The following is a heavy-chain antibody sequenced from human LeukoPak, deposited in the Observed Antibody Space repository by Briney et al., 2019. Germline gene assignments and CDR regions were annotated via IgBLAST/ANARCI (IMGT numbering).Heavy chain of an antibody. CDR3: AREVRGVTHYYYYGMDV. CDR2: IYHSGST. Sequence: PSEALSLTCAVSGGSISSSNWWSWVRQPPGKGLEWIGEIYHSGSTNYNPSLKSRVTISVDKSKNQFSLKLSSVTAADTAVYYCAREVRGVTHYYYYGMDVWGQGTTVTVSS. D-gene: IGHD3-10*01. V-gene: IGHV4-4*02. CDR1: GGSISSSNW. J-gene: IGHJ6*02.